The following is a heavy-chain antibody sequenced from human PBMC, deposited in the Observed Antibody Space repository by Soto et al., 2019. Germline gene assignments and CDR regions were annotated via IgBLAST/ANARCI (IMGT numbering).Heavy chain of an antibody. V-gene: IGHV1-69*01. J-gene: IGHJ5*02. D-gene: IGHD6-13*01. CDR1: GGIFSSYA. CDR3: ARLPFSYRSSFRPRYNWFDP. CDR2: IIPIYGTA. Sequence: QVQLVQSGAEVKKPGSSVKVSGKASGGIFSSYAISWVRQAPGQGLDWMGGIIPIYGTANYAQKFQGSVTLTADESTSTAYLEQSRLRSADTAVYYCARLPFSYRSSFRPRYNWFDPLGPGHLVTVSS.